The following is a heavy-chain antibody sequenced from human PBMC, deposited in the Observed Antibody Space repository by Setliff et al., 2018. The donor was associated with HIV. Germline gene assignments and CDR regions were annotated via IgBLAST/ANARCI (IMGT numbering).Heavy chain of an antibody. V-gene: IGHV1-69*05. J-gene: IGHJ6*03. CDR3: ARGIGLIREDFYYYMDV. D-gene: IGHD6-13*01. CDR2: FIPIFDTA. Sequence: SVKVSCKASGYTFTSYPMHWVRQAPGQGLEWMGGFIPIFDTAKYAQKFQGRLTITRDDSTNTAYMELGSLRSEDTAVYYCARGIGLIREDFYYYMDVWGKGTTVTVSS. CDR1: GYTFTSYP.